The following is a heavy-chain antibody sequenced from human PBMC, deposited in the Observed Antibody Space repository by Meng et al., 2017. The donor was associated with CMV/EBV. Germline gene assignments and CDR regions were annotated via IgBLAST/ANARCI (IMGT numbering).Heavy chain of an antibody. J-gene: IGHJ4*02. CDR3: AKDPKDQYCSSTSCYGSPIYYFDY. V-gene: IGHV3-23*01. CDR1: GFTFSSYA. D-gene: IGHD2-2*01. CDR2: ISGSGGST. Sequence: GESLKISCAASGFTFSSYAMSWVRQAPGKGLEWVSAISGSGGSTYYADSVKGRFTISRDNSKNTLYLQMNSLRAEDTAVYYCAKDPKDQYCSSTSCYGSPIYYFDYWGQGTLVTVSS.